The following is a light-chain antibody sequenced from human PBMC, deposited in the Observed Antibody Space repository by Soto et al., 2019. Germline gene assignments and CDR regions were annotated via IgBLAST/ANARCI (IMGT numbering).Light chain of an antibody. J-gene: IGKJ4*01. CDR2: DAS. CDR1: QSISSY. CDR3: QQRSNWLT. Sequence: EIVLTQSPATLSLSPGERATLSCRASQSISSYLAWYQQKPGQAPRILIYDASNRATGIPARLSGSGSRTDFTLTISSLEPEDFAVDYCQQRSNWLTFGGGTKVDIK. V-gene: IGKV3-11*01.